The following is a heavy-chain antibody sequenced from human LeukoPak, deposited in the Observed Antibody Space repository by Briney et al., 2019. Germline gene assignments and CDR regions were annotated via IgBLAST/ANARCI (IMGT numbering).Heavy chain of an antibody. J-gene: IGHJ4*02. Sequence: GGSLRLSCAASGFTFSDYYMSWIRQAPGKGLEWVSYISSSGSTIYYADSVKGRFTISRDNAKNSLYLQMNSLRAEDTAVYYCASPAAGSSGYSYGFSHRGRGTLVTVSS. CDR1: GFTFSDYY. D-gene: IGHD5-18*01. CDR2: ISSSGSTI. CDR3: ASPAAGSSGYSYGFSH. V-gene: IGHV3-11*04.